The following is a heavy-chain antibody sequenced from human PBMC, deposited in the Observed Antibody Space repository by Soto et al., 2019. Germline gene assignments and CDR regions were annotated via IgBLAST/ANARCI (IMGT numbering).Heavy chain of an antibody. CDR2: IYYTGTT. V-gene: IGHV4-39*02. Sequence: QLQLQESGPGLVKPSETLSLTCTVSGGSISSSTYHWAWIRQPPGKGLEWIASIYYTGTTYYSPSLKSRVTISVETSKNHFSIKLSSVTAADTAVYYCSRERESASEHWGQGTLVTVSS. CDR3: SRERESASEH. J-gene: IGHJ4*02. CDR1: GGSISSSTYH.